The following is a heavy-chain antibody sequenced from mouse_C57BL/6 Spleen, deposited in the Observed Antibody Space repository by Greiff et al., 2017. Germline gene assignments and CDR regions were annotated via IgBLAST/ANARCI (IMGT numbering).Heavy chain of an antibody. CDR2: INPSNGGT. Sequence: QVQLQQPGTELVKPGASVKLSCKASGYTFTSYWMHWVKQSPGQGLEWIGNINPSNGGTTYNEKFKSKATLTVDKSSSTAYMQLSSLTSEDSAVYYCARRPAADYYAMDYWGQGTSVTVSS. J-gene: IGHJ4*01. CDR3: ARRPAADYYAMDY. CDR1: GYTFTSYW. V-gene: IGHV1-53*01.